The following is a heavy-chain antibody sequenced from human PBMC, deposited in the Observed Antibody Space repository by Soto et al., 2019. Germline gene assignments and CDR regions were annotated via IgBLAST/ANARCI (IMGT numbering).Heavy chain of an antibody. CDR2: IYWNDDN. V-gene: IGHV2-5*01. J-gene: IGHJ5*02. D-gene: IGHD2-2*01. CDR3: AHSRDPGGYCSSTSCLSWFDP. CDR1: GFSLSTSGVG. Sequence: SGPTLVNPTQTLTLTCTFSGFSLSTSGVGVGWIRQPPGKALEWLALIYWNDDNRYSPSLKSRLTITKDTSKNQVVLTMTNMDPVDTATYYCAHSRDPGGYCSSTSCLSWFDPWGQGTLVTVS.